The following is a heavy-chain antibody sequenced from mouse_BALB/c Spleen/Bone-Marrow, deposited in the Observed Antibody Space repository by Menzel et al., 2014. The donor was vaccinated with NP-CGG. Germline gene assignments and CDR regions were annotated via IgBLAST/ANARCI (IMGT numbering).Heavy chain of an antibody. D-gene: IGHD2-12*01. J-gene: IGHJ1*01. V-gene: IGHV14-3*02. CDR3: ATIITDWYFDV. CDR2: IDPANGNT. CDR1: GFNIKDTY. Sequence: VQLQQSGAELVKPGGSVKLSCTASGFNIKDTYMHWVKQRPEQGLEWIGRIDPANGNTKYDPKFQGKATITADTSSNTAYLQLSSLTSEDTAVYYCATIITDWYFDVWGAGTTVTVSS.